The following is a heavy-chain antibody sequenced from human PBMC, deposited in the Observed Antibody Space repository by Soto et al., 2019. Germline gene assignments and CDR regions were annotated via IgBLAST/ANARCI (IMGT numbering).Heavy chain of an antibody. V-gene: IGHV4-31*03. CDR1: GGSISSGGYY. Sequence: SETLSLTCTVSGGSISSGGYYWSWIRQHPGKGLEWIGYIYYSGSTYYNPSLKSRVTISVDTSKNQFSLKLSSVTAADTAVYYCARGGDDFWSGGFMDVWGQGTTVTVS. J-gene: IGHJ6*02. CDR3: ARGGDDFWSGGFMDV. D-gene: IGHD3-3*01. CDR2: IYYSGST.